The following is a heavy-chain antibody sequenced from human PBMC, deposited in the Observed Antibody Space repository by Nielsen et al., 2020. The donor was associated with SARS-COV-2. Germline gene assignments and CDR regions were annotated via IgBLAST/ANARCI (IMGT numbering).Heavy chain of an antibody. V-gene: IGHV4-59*08. Sequence: SETLSLTCTVSGGSISSYYWSWIRQPPGKGLEWIGYIFYSGTTSGSTNYNPSLKSRVTISVDTSKNQFSLKLSSVTAADTAAYYCARVGGYTGLIVVVVAATSYYFDYWGQGTLVTVSS. CDR3: ARVGGYTGLIVVVVAATSYYFDY. CDR2: IFYSGTTSGST. D-gene: IGHD2-15*01. CDR1: GGSISSYY. J-gene: IGHJ4*02.